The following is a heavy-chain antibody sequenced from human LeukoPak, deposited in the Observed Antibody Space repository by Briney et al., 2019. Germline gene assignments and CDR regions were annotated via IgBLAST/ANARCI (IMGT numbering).Heavy chain of an antibody. J-gene: IGHJ4*02. V-gene: IGHV3-33*01. Sequence: PGGSLRLSCAASGFSFSRYGMHWVRQAPGKGLGWVANIWYDGSSKYYTDSVKGRFTTSRDNSKNTLYLQMNSLRAEDTAVYYCARDLYSSSSGFLDYWGQGTLVTVSS. CDR3: ARDLYSSSSGFLDY. CDR1: GFSFSRYG. CDR2: IWYDGSSK. D-gene: IGHD6-6*01.